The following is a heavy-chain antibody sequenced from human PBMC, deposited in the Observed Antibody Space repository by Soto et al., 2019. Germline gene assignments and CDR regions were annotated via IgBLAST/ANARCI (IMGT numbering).Heavy chain of an antibody. CDR3: TRGHRLSTYGTGDH. J-gene: IGHJ6*03. CDR2: INEDGSTT. D-gene: IGHD3-10*01. V-gene: IGHV3-74*03. Sequence: PAGSLILSCESSVCVFSMYCMHCVRQFPGERPVWLARINEDGSTTTYADYVTDRFTNSRESDKNTLYLQLDSLRVDDSAPYYCTRGHRLSTYGTGDHWGKGSMVTLS. CDR1: VCVFSMYC.